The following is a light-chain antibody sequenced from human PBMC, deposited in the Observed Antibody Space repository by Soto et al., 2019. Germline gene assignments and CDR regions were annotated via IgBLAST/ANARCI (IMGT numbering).Light chain of an antibody. CDR1: QGIANY. V-gene: IGKV1-9*01. CDR2: AAS. CDR3: QQLSDYPRT. J-gene: IGKJ2*01. Sequence: DIQLTQSPSFLSASVGERVSITCRASQGIANYLAWYQQKSGRAPKLLIYAASTLLSGVPSMFSGSGSGTEFTLTINSLQPEDFATYYCQQLSDYPRTFGQGTKLEIK.